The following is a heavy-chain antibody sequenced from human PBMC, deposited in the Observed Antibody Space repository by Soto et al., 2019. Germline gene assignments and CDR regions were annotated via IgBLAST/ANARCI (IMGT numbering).Heavy chain of an antibody. V-gene: IGHV4-39*01. J-gene: IGHJ4*02. CDR3: ARHSHTAMDPFDY. CDR1: GGSIRSSSYY. Sequence: SETLYLTCTVSGGSIRSSSYYWGWIRQPPGKGLEWIGSIYYSGSTYYNPSLKSRVTISVDTSKNQFSLKLSSVTAADTAVYYCARHSHTAMDPFDYWGQGTLVTVS. CDR2: IYYSGST. D-gene: IGHD5-18*01.